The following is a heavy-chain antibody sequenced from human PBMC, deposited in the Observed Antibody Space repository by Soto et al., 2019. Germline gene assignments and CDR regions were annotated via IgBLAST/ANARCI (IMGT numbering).Heavy chain of an antibody. CDR3: ARDSTSSSLPATAFDY. J-gene: IGHJ4*02. D-gene: IGHD6-6*01. V-gene: IGHV4-31*03. CDR2: IYYSGST. Sequence: QVQLQESGPGLVKPSQTLSLTCTVSGGSISSGGYYCSWIRQHPGKGLEWIGYIYYSGSTYYNPSLKSRVTISVDTSKNQFSLKLSSVTAADTAVYYCARDSTSSSLPATAFDYWGQGTLVTVSS. CDR1: GGSISSGGYY.